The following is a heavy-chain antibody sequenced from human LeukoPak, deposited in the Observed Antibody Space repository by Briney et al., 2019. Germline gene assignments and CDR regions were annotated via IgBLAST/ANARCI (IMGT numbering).Heavy chain of an antibody. Sequence: GGSLRLSCAASGFTFSNAWMSWVRQAPGKGLEWVSSISSSSSYIYYADSVKGRFTISRDNAKNSLYLQMNSLRAEDTAVYYCATTPAHFDYWGQGTLVTVSS. CDR1: GFTFSNAW. J-gene: IGHJ4*02. D-gene: IGHD2-2*01. CDR3: ATTPAHFDY. CDR2: ISSSSSYI. V-gene: IGHV3-21*01.